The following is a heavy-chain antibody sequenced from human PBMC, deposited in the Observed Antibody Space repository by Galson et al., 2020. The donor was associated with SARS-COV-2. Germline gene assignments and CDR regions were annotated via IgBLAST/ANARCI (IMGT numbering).Heavy chain of an antibody. V-gene: IGHV4-34*01. Sequence: SETLSLTCAVYGGSFSGYYWSWIRQPPGKGLEWIGEINHSGSTNYNPSLKSRVTISVDTSKNQFSLKLSSVTAADTAVYYCARGPQIAAAGTGYYYYYYGMDVWGQGTTVTVSS. CDR1: GGSFSGYY. CDR3: ARGPQIAAAGTGYYYYYYGMDV. J-gene: IGHJ6*02. CDR2: INHSGST. D-gene: IGHD6-13*01.